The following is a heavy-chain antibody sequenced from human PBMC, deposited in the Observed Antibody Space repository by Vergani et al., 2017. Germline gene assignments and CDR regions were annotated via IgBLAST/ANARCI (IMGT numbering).Heavy chain of an antibody. Sequence: EVHLVESGGGLVQPGGSLRLSCAASGFTFSSYSMNWVRQAPWKGLEWVSYISSTSSSTIYYADSVKGRFTISRDNAKNSLYLQMNSLRAEETAVYYCARGRSGFYFDYWGQGTLVTVSS. J-gene: IGHJ4*02. V-gene: IGHV3-48*01. CDR3: ARGRSGFYFDY. D-gene: IGHD2-15*01. CDR2: ISSTSSSTI. CDR1: GFTFSSYS.